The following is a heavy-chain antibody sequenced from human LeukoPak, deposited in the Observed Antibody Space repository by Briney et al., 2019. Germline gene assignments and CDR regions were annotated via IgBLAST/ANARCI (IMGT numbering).Heavy chain of an antibody. CDR2: INPNSGDT. D-gene: IGHD2-2*01. CDR3: ARGDQYYYYMDV. V-gene: IGHV1-2*02. J-gene: IGHJ6*03. CDR1: GYMFNGYH. Sequence: ASVKVSCKASGYMFNGYHMHWVRQAPGQGLGWMGWINPNSGDTKYAQKFQGRATMTRDTSIRTGYMELSRLRFDDTAVYYCARGDQYYYYMDVWGKGTTVTVSS.